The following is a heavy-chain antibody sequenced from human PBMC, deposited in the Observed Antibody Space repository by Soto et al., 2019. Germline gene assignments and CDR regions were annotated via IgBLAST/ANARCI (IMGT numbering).Heavy chain of an antibody. V-gene: IGHV1-18*04. D-gene: IGHD1-26*01. CDR1: VYTFIGYG. J-gene: IGHJ6*02. Sequence: ASVKVSCKASVYTFIGYGISWVRQAPGQGLEWMGWISGYNGNTRYAQIFQGRVTMTTDASTHTAYMDLRTLSSDDTAVYYCARESGIAAPYYFYYAMDVWGQGTTVTVSS. CDR3: ARESGIAAPYYFYYAMDV. CDR2: ISGYNGNT.